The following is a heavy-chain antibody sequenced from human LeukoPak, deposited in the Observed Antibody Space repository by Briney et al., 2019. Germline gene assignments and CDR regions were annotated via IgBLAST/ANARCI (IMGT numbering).Heavy chain of an antibody. CDR1: GGSISSYY. CDR3: ARDLGIAVAGRGDNWFDP. CDR2: IYTSGST. V-gene: IGHV4-4*07. D-gene: IGHD6-19*01. Sequence: SETLSLTCTVSGGSISSYYWSWIRQPAGKGLEWIGRIYTSGSTNYNPSLKSRVTMSVDTSKNQFSLKLSSVTAADTAVYYCARDLGIAVAGRGDNWFDPWGQGTLVTVSS. J-gene: IGHJ5*02.